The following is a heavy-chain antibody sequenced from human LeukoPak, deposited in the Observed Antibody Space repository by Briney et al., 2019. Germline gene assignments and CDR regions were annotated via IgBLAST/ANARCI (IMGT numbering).Heavy chain of an antibody. CDR1: GGSVSSGSYY. Sequence: PSGTLSLTCTVSGGSVSSGSYYWSWIRQPPGKGLEWIGYIYYSGSTNYNPSLKSRVTISVDTSKNQFSLKLSSVTAADTAVYYCASSPRHYDSSGYYYWFDPWGQGTLVTVSS. J-gene: IGHJ5*02. CDR2: IYYSGST. CDR3: ASSPRHYDSSGYYYWFDP. D-gene: IGHD3-22*01. V-gene: IGHV4-61*01.